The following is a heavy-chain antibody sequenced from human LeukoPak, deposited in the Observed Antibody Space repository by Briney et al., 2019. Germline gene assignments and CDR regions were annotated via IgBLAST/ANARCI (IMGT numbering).Heavy chain of an antibody. Sequence: PGGSLRLSCTASGFTFNTFAMNWVRQAPGKGLDWVSTIDNSGDSAFYADSVRGRFFISRDNSKNTLYLQMNSLRAEDTATYFCASWPDSRNLGYWGQGTLVTVSS. D-gene: IGHD4-4*01. V-gene: IGHV3-23*01. CDR1: GFTFNTFA. CDR2: IDNSGDSA. J-gene: IGHJ4*02. CDR3: ASWPDSRNLGY.